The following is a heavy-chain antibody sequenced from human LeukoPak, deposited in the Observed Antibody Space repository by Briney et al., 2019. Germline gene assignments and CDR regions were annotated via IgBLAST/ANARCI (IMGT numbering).Heavy chain of an antibody. CDR3: ARDPKYSRTTYYYYMDV. Sequence: ASVKVSCKASGYTFTSYDINWVRQATGQGLEWMGWMNPNSGNTGYAQKFQGRVTMTRNTSISTAYMELSSLRSEDTAVYYCARDPKYSRTTYYYYMDVWGKGTTVTVSS. V-gene: IGHV1-8*01. CDR2: MNPNSGNT. D-gene: IGHD6-6*01. CDR1: GYTFTSYD. J-gene: IGHJ6*03.